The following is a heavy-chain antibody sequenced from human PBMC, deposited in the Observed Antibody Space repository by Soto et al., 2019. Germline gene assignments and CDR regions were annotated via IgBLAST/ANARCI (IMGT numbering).Heavy chain of an antibody. D-gene: IGHD2-21*01. CDR3: ARDGGAES. V-gene: IGHV3-21*01. J-gene: IGHJ5*02. Sequence: GGSLRLSCAASGFILSSYNMIWVRQAPGKGLEWVSSISSSSRYIYYADLVKGRFTISRDNAKNSLYLQMNDLRAEDTAVYYCARDGGAESWGQGTQVTVSS. CDR1: GFILSSYN. CDR2: ISSSSRYI.